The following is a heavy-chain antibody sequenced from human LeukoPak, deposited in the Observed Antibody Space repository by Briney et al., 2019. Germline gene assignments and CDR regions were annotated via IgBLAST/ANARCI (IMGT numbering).Heavy chain of an antibody. V-gene: IGHV1-46*03. CDR1: GYTFTCYY. CDR2: INPIRGSP. D-gene: IGHD3-22*01. CDR3: AIVPPPANYYDSSGLGY. J-gene: IGHJ4*02. Sequence: ASVKFSCKASGYTFTCYYMHWARHAPGQGLEWMGIINPIRGSPSYAQKFQGKVTMTRDTSTTTAYIDLSSLRSEATAVPYFAIVPPPANYYDSSGLGYWCQGPLVTVSS.